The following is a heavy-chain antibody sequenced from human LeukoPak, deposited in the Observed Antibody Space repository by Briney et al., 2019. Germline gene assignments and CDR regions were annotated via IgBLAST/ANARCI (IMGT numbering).Heavy chain of an antibody. J-gene: IGHJ4*02. V-gene: IGHV3-21*01. CDR1: GGSISSSS. CDR3: ARGHTVDYDFWSGYPLDY. CDR2: ISSSSSYI. Sequence: ETLSLTCTVSGGSISSSSYYWGWIRQPPGKGLEWVSSISSSSSYIYYADSVKGRFTISRDNAKNSLYLQMNSLRAEDTAVYYCARGHTVDYDFWSGYPLDYWGQGTLVTVSS. D-gene: IGHD3-3*01.